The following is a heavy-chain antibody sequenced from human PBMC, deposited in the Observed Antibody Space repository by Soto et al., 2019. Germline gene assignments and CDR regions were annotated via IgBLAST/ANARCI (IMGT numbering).Heavy chain of an antibody. CDR1: GGSVSSYY. V-gene: IGHV4-59*08. CDR3: ARRHYGSYYWYYYYGMDV. Sequence: PSETLSLTCTVSGGSVSSYYWTWIRQPPGKGLEWIGYIYYSGSTNYNPSLKSRVTISVDTSKNQFSLRLSSVTAADTAVYYCARRHYGSYYWYYYYGMDVWGQGTTVTVSS. D-gene: IGHD1-26*01. CDR2: IYYSGST. J-gene: IGHJ6*02.